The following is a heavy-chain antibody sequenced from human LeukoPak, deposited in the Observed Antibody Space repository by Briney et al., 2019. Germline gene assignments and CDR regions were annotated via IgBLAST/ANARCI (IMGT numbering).Heavy chain of an antibody. Sequence: GESLKISCKGSGYSFTSYWIGWVRQMPGKGLEWMGIIYPGDSDTRYSPSFQGQVTISADKSISTAYLQWSSLKASDTAMYYCARSGIVVVPAAMDAFDIWGQGTMVTVSS. CDR2: IYPGDSDT. J-gene: IGHJ3*02. CDR1: GYSFTSYW. D-gene: IGHD2-2*01. CDR3: ARSGIVVVPAAMDAFDI. V-gene: IGHV5-51*01.